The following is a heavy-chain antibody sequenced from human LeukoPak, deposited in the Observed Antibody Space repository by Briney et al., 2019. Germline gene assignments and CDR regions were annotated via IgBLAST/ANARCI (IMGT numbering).Heavy chain of an antibody. Sequence: QAGGSLRLSCAASGFTFSSYGMSWVRQAPGKGLEWVSTISGSGDTTYYADSVKGRFTISRDNSKNTLYLQMNSLRAEDTAVYYCARDNIPMTPFDYWGQGTLVTVSS. CDR1: GFTFSSYG. CDR3: ARDNIPMTPFDY. J-gene: IGHJ4*02. V-gene: IGHV3-23*01. CDR2: ISGSGDTT. D-gene: IGHD2/OR15-2a*01.